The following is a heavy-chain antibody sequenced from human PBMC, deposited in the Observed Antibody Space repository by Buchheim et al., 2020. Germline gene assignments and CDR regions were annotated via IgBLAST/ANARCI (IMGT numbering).Heavy chain of an antibody. Sequence: QLQLQESGPGLVKPSETLSLTCTVSGGSISSSSYYWGWIRQPPGKGLEWIGSIYYSGSTYYNPSLKSRVTISVDTSKNQFSLKLSSVTAADTAVYYGARLAYDFWSGYYFDYWRQGTL. V-gene: IGHV4-39*01. CDR1: GGSISSSSYY. CDR2: IYYSGST. J-gene: IGHJ4*02. CDR3: ARLAYDFWSGYYFDY. D-gene: IGHD3-3*01.